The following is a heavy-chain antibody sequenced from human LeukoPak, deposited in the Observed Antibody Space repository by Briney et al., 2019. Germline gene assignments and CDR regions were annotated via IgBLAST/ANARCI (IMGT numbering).Heavy chain of an antibody. CDR1: GFSFSSYS. V-gene: IGHV3-23*01. Sequence: GGSLRLSCAASGFSFSSYSMNWVRQAPGKGLEWVSSISHSGGSTYSADSVKGRFSISRDNSKNTLFLQMNSLRAEDTAVYYCARDLEQQLRGYFEYWGQGTLVTVSS. CDR3: ARDLEQQLRGYFEY. J-gene: IGHJ4*02. D-gene: IGHD6-13*01. CDR2: ISHSGGST.